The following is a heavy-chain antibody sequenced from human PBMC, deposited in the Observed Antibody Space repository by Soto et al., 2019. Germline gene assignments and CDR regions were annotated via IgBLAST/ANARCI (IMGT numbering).Heavy chain of an antibody. J-gene: IGHJ4*02. CDR3: VRDVGFDYVN. CDR1: GFAFSSYW. CDR2: IKQDESEK. Sequence: HPGGSLRLSCRVSGFAFSSYWMSWVRQAPGKGLEWVASIKQDESEKYYVDSVKGRFTISRDNVQDSLFLQMNSLSAEDTAVYFCVRDVGFDYVNWGQGTLVTVSS. V-gene: IGHV3-7*01. D-gene: IGHD3-16*01.